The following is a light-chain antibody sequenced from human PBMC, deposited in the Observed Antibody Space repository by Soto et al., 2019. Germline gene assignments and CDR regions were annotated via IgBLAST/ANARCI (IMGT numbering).Light chain of an antibody. Sequence: DIQMTQSPSSLSASVGDRVTITCRAGQSISRYLNWYQLKPGKAPKLLIYAASSLQSGVPSRFTGSGSGTDFTLTISSLQPEDIATYYCQQSYSSPGTFGRGTKVEIK. CDR1: QSISRY. CDR3: QQSYSSPGT. V-gene: IGKV1-39*01. CDR2: AAS. J-gene: IGKJ1*01.